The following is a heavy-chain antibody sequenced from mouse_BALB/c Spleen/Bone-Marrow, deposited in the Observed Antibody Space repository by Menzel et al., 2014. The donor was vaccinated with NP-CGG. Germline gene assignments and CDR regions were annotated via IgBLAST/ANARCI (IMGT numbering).Heavy chain of an antibody. Sequence: QVQLQQPGAELVRPGSSVKISCKASGYAFSSYWMNWVKQRPGQGLEWIGQIYPGDGDTNYSGKFKGKATLTADESSSTAYMQLSSLTSEDSAVYFCAFGNYDFDYWGQGTTLTVSP. CDR1: GYAFSSYW. V-gene: IGHV1-80*01. CDR3: AFGNYDFDY. J-gene: IGHJ2*01. CDR2: IYPGDGDT. D-gene: IGHD2-1*01.